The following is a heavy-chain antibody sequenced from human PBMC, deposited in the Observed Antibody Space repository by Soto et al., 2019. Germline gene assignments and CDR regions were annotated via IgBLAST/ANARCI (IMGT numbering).Heavy chain of an antibody. Sequence: PSETLSLTCAVSGGSIRSSSRYWGWIRQPPGKGLEWIGTIYYNGSTYYNPSLNSRVTISVDTSKNQLSLRLSSVTAADTAVYNCEGTLPPNYWGQGTLVTVSS. V-gene: IGHV4-39*01. CDR1: GGSIRSSSRY. D-gene: IGHD1-1*01. J-gene: IGHJ4*02. CDR3: EGTLPPNY. CDR2: IYYNGST.